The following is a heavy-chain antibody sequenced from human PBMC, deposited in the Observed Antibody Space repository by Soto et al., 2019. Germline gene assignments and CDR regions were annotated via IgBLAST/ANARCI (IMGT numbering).Heavy chain of an antibody. D-gene: IGHD5-12*01. Sequence: GGSLRLSCAASGFTFSSYAMHWVRQAPGKGLEWVAVISYDGSNKYYADSVKGRFTISRDNSKNTLYLQMNSLRAEDTAVYYCARDGLHREVDYWGQGTLVTVSS. V-gene: IGHV3-30-3*01. CDR2: ISYDGSNK. CDR3: ARDGLHREVDY. J-gene: IGHJ4*02. CDR1: GFTFSSYA.